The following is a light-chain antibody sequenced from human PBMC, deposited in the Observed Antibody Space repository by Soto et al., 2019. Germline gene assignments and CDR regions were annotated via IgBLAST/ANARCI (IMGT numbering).Light chain of an antibody. Sequence: DIQMTQSPSSLSASVGDRVTITCRASQSISSYLNWYQVKPGKAPKLLIYGASSLQSGDPSRFSGSGSGTDFTLTISSLQPEDFATYYCQQSYSIPYTFGQGTKIEIK. CDR1: QSISSY. J-gene: IGKJ2*01. CDR2: GAS. V-gene: IGKV1-39*01. CDR3: QQSYSIPYT.